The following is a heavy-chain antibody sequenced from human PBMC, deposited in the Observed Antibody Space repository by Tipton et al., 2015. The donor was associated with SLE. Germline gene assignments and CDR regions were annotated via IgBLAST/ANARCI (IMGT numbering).Heavy chain of an antibody. D-gene: IGHD4-23*01. CDR1: GFTFGDYA. CDR2: IRSKPYGGTT. V-gene: IGHV3-49*04. CDR3: GRAIYGRNGLDV. Sequence: SLRLSCTTSGFTFGDYAMSWVRQAPGKGLEWVGFIRSKPYGGTTEYAASVKGRFTISRDDSKSIAYLQMDSLKTEDTAVYYCGRAIYGRNGLDVWGQGTIVTVSS. J-gene: IGHJ6*02.